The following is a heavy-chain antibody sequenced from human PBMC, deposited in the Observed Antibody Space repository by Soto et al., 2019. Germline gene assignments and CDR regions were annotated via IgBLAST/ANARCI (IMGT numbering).Heavy chain of an antibody. D-gene: IGHD4-17*01. CDR2: INSDGSST. Sequence: EVQLVESGGDLVQPGGSLRLSCVTSGFTFSSYWMHWVRQAPGKGLVWVSRINSDGSSTDYADSVKGRFTISRDNAKNKLYLQMNSLRAEDTAVYYCARYGGNSGAVIFWGQGTLVTVSS. CDR1: GFTFSSYW. CDR3: ARYGGNSGAVIF. J-gene: IGHJ4*02. V-gene: IGHV3-74*01.